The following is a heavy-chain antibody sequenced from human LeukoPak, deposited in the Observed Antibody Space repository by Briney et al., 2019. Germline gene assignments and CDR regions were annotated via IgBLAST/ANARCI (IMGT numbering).Heavy chain of an antibody. CDR2: IYTSGST. Sequence: SETLSLTCTVSGGSISSYYWSWIRQPAGKGLEWIGRIYTSGSTNYNPSLKSRVTMSVDTSKNQFSLKLSSVTAADTAVYYCARVGIAARGYYCYYMDVWGKGTTVTVSS. D-gene: IGHD6-6*01. CDR1: GGSISSYY. J-gene: IGHJ6*03. V-gene: IGHV4-4*07. CDR3: ARVGIAARGYYCYYMDV.